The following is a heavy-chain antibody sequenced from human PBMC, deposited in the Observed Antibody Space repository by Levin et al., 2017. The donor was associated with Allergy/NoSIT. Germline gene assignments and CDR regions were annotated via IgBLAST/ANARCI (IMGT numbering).Heavy chain of an antibody. V-gene: IGHV1-8*01. CDR2: MNPNSGNT. CDR3: ASYSSGWYYYDDGMDV. CDR1: GYTFTSYD. D-gene: IGHD6-19*01. Sequence: GGSLRLSCKASGYTFTSYDINWVRQATGQGLEWMGWMNPNSGNTGYAQKFQGRVTMTRNTSISTAYMELSSLRSEDTAVYYCASYSSGWYYYDDGMDVWGQGTTVTVSS. J-gene: IGHJ6*02.